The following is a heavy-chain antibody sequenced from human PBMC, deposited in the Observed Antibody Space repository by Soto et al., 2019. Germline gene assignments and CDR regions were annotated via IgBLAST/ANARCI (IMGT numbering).Heavy chain of an antibody. Sequence: QVQLVESGGGVVQPGRSLRLSCAASGFTFSSYGMHWVRQAPGKGLEWVAVISYDGSNKYYADSVKGRFTISRDNSKNTLYLQMNSRRAEDTAVYYCAKDTSSSWYYFDYWGQGTLVTVSS. J-gene: IGHJ4*02. D-gene: IGHD6-13*01. CDR3: AKDTSSSWYYFDY. V-gene: IGHV3-30*18. CDR1: GFTFSSYG. CDR2: ISYDGSNK.